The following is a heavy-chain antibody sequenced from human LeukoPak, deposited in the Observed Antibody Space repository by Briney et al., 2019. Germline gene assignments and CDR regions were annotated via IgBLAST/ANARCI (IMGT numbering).Heavy chain of an antibody. CDR3: ARFSGKITMVRGVFFDP. V-gene: IGHV4-34*01. CDR2: INHSGST. Sequence: PSETLSLTCAVYGVSFSGYYWSWIRQPPGKGLEWIGEINHSGSTNYNPSLMSRVTISVATSENQFSLKLSSVTAADTAVYYCARFSGKITMVRGVFFDPWGQGTLVTVSS. J-gene: IGHJ5*02. D-gene: IGHD3-10*01. CDR1: GVSFSGYY.